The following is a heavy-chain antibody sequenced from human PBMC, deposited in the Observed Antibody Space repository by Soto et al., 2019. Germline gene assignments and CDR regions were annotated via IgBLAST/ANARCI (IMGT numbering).Heavy chain of an antibody. CDR3: ARVSVSSTWYIDY. V-gene: IGHV3-74*01. J-gene: IGHJ4*02. D-gene: IGHD6-13*01. CDR2: INSDGSSI. CDR1: GFTFSSYW. Sequence: EVQLVESGGGLVQPGGSLRLSCAASGFTFSSYWMHWVRQAPGKGLVWVSRINSDGSSINYADSVRGRFTVSRDNAKNTLYLQMNSLRAEDTAVYYCARVSVSSTWYIDYWGQGTLVIVSS.